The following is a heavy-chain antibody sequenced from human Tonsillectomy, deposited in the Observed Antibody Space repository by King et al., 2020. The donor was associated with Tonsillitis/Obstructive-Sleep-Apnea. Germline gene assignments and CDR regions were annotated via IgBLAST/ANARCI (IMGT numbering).Heavy chain of an antibody. CDR3: AKDVNWGSSYYGMDV. J-gene: IGHJ6*02. Sequence: VQLVESGGGLVQPGGFLRLSCAASGFTFSSYAMSWVRQAPGKGLEWVSAISGSGGSTYYADSVKGRFTISRDNWKNTLYLQMNSLRAEDTAVYYCAKDVNWGSSYYGMDVWGQGTTVTVSS. V-gene: IGHV3-23*04. D-gene: IGHD7-27*01. CDR1: GFTFSSYA. CDR2: ISGSGGST.